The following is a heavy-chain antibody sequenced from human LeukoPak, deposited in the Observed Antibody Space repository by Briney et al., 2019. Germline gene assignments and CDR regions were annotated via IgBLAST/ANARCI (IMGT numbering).Heavy chain of an antibody. V-gene: IGHV3-53*05. Sequence: AGGSLRLSCAASGFTVSSNYMSWVRQAPGKGLEWVSVIYSGGSTYYADSVKGRFAISRDNSKNTLYLQMNSLRAEDTAVYYCARDRGNQQDGMDVWGQGTTVTVSS. CDR1: GFTVSSNY. D-gene: IGHD3-10*01. CDR2: IYSGGST. CDR3: ARDRGNQQDGMDV. J-gene: IGHJ6*02.